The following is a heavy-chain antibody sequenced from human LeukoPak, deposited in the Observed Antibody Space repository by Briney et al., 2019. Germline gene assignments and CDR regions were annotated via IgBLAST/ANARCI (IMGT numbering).Heavy chain of an antibody. Sequence: ASVKVSCKASGYTFTSYYMHWVRQAPGQGLEWMGIINPSGGSTSYAQKFRGRVTMTRDTSTSTVYMELSSLRSEDTAVYYCARDAFMRGASTSCYSSWGLGTLVTVSS. D-gene: IGHD2-2*01. CDR3: ARDAFMRGASTSCYSS. CDR1: GYTFTSYY. J-gene: IGHJ5*02. CDR2: INPSGGST. V-gene: IGHV1-46*01.